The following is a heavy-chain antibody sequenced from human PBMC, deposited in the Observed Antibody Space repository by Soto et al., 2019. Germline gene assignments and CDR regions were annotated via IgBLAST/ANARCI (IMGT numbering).Heavy chain of an antibody. Sequence: SVKVSCKASGGTFSSYAISWVRQAPGQELEWMGGITPIFGTANYAQKFQGRVTITADESTSTAYMELSSLRSEDTAVYYCASGPVVVAAALGYFDYWGQGTLVTVSS. D-gene: IGHD2-15*01. CDR1: GGTFSSYA. CDR3: ASGPVVVAAALGYFDY. CDR2: ITPIFGTA. V-gene: IGHV1-69*13. J-gene: IGHJ4*02.